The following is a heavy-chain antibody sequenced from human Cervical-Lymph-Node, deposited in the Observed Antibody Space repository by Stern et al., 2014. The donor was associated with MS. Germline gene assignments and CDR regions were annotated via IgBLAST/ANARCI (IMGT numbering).Heavy chain of an antibody. J-gene: IGHJ5*02. CDR3: ARGQGTRSPNWFDP. CDR2: TIPVFGTP. CDR1: GNSFRTYP. Sequence: QVQLVQSGAEMRMPGSSVRVSCQTSGNSFRTYPINWVRQAPGQGLEWIGVTIPVFGTPKYSQKFQDRVTISADVSMNTAYLDLRSLTSEDTALYYCARGQGTRSPNWFDPWGQGTQVTVSS. V-gene: IGHV1-69*01.